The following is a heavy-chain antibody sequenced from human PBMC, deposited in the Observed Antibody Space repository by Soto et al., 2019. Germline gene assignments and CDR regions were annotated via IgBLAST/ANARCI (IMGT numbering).Heavy chain of an antibody. V-gene: IGHV5-51*01. D-gene: IGHD3-22*01. Sequence: GEALKICWTGSGYSFTCDGSGSVRQMPGKGLEWMGIIYPGDSDTRSSPSFQGQATISADKSISTAHLQWSSLKASDTAMYYCARHLDHYYDSSGYYWSYGMDVWGQGTTVTVSS. CDR3: ARHLDHYYDSSGYYWSYGMDV. CDR2: IYPGDSDT. J-gene: IGHJ6*02. CDR1: GYSFTCDG.